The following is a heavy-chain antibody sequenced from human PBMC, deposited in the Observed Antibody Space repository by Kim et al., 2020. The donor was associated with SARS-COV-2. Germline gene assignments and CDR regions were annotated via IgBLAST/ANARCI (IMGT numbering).Heavy chain of an antibody. V-gene: IGHV3-30*18. CDR1: GFTFSSHG. CDR3: AKDQGGYYYASGSYNGHDY. D-gene: IGHD3-10*01. CDR2: ISYDGSNK. J-gene: IGHJ4*02. Sequence: GGSLRLSCAASGFTFSSHGMHWVRQAPGKGLEWVALISYDGSNKNYVDSVKGRFTISRDNSKNTLSLQMNSLRAKDTAVYYCAKDQGGYYYASGSYNGHDYWGQGTLVTVSS.